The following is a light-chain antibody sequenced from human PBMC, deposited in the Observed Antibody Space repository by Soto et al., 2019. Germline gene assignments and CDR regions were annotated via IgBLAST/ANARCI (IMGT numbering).Light chain of an antibody. V-gene: IGKV1-5*03. CDR1: QSISSW. CDR2: KAS. J-gene: IGKJ1*01. Sequence: DIQMTQSPSTLSASVGDRVTITCRASQSISSWLAWYQQKPGKAPKLLIYKASSLESGVPSRFSGSGSGTEFTLTISSLHPDDFATYYCQQYISFWTFGQGTKVEIK. CDR3: QQYISFWT.